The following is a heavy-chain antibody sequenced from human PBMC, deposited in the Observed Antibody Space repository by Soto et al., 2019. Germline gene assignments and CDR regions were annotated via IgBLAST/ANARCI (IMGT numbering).Heavy chain of an antibody. J-gene: IGHJ4*02. V-gene: IGHV4-30-4*01. D-gene: IGHD3-22*01. CDR2: MYYGGSS. CDR3: ASSAIPLYDSYYFEH. Sequence: QVQLQQSGPGLVKPSQTLSLTCTVSGGSLTFGNYYWSWIRQSPGKGLEWLGYMYYGGSSYYNPSLERRVSMSVDASMNQGSLKLSSVTAADSAGYYCASSAIPLYDSYYFEHWGPGTLVTVSS. CDR1: GGSLTFGNYY.